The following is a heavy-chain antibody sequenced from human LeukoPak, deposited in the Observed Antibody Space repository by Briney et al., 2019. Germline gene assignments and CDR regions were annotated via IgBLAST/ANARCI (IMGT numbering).Heavy chain of an antibody. V-gene: IGHV6-1*01. CDR2: TYYRSKWYK. Sequence: SQTLSLTCAISGDSVSSNSATWNWIRQSPSRGLEWLGRTYYRSKWYKDYAVSVKSRIIINPDTSKNQFSLQLISVTPEDTAVYYCAFYDFRVGYGMDVWGQGTTDIVSS. CDR1: GDSVSSNSAT. D-gene: IGHD3/OR15-3a*01. CDR3: AFYDFRVGYGMDV. J-gene: IGHJ6*02.